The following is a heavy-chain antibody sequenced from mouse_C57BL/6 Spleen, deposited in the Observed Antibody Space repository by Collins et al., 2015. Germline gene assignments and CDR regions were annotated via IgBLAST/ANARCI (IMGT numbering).Heavy chain of an antibody. CDR2: IYPSDSET. V-gene: IGHV1-61*01. J-gene: IGHJ3*01. D-gene: IGHD2-12*01. CDR3: ARRDSTT. Sequence: IYPSDSETRYNQNFKDKATLTVDKSSSTAFMQLSSLTSEDSAVYYCARRDSTTWGQGTLVTVSA.